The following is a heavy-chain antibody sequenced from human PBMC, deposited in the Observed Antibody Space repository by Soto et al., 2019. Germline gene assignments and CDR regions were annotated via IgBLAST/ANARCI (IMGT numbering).Heavy chain of an antibody. V-gene: IGHV5-51*01. Sequence: PGESLKISCKGSGYSFTSYWIGWVRQMPGKGLEWMGIIYPGDSDTRYSPSFQGQVTISADKSISTAYLQWSSLKASDTAMYYCARVEVYAILDPGWFDPWGQGTLVTVSS. J-gene: IGHJ5*02. D-gene: IGHD2-8*01. CDR2: IYPGDSDT. CDR1: GYSFTSYW. CDR3: ARVEVYAILDPGWFDP.